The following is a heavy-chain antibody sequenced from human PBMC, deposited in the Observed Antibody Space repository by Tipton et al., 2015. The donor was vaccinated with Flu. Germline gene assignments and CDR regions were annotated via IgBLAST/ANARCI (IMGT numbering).Heavy chain of an antibody. CDR3: AGGTGWLIDS. CDR1: GFTFSSYW. V-gene: IGHV3-7*01. Sequence: SLRLSCAATGFTFSSYWMNWVRQAPGKGLEWVANIKQDGSEKYYVDSVKGRLTISRDNAKKSLYLQMDSLRAEDTAVYYCAGGTGWLIDSWGQGILVTVS. CDR2: IKQDGSEK. D-gene: IGHD3/OR15-3a*01. J-gene: IGHJ4*02.